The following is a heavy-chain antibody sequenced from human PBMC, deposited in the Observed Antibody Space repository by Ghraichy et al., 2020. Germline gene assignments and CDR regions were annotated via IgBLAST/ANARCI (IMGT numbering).Heavy chain of an antibody. CDR2: ISGSGSST. J-gene: IGHJ4*02. D-gene: IGHD3-10*01. Sequence: GGSLRLSCAASGFTFSSYAMSWVRQAPGKGLEWVSAISGSGSSTYYADSVKGRFTISRDNSKNTLYLQMNSLRADDTAVYYSARYGSGSYYDYWGQGTLVTVSS. CDR3: ARYGSGSYYDY. CDR1: GFTFSSYA. V-gene: IGHV3-23*01.